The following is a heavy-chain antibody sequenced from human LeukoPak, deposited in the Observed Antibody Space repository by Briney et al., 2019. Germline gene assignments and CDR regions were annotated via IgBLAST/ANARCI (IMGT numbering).Heavy chain of an antibody. CDR2: IYPGDSDT. Sequence: GEPLKISCKGSGYSFTSYWIGWVRQMPGKGLEWMGIIYPGDSDTRYSPSFQGQVTISADKSISTAYLQWSSLKASDTAMYYCARSGYCSGGSCYEPYYFDYWGQGTLVTVSS. CDR3: ARSGYCSGGSCYEPYYFDY. V-gene: IGHV5-51*01. CDR1: GYSFTSYW. J-gene: IGHJ4*02. D-gene: IGHD2-15*01.